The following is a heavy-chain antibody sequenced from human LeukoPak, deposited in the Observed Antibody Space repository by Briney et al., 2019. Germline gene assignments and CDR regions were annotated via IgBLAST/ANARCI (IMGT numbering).Heavy chain of an antibody. Sequence: ASVKVSCKASGYTFTSYYMHWVRQAPGQGLEWMGWIFPYHGNTNYAQNLQGRVTMTTDTSTNTAYLELRSLRSDDTAVYYCARASSIAVPADYWGQGTLVIVSS. D-gene: IGHD6-19*01. J-gene: IGHJ4*02. CDR1: GYTFTSYY. CDR2: IFPYHGNT. V-gene: IGHV1-18*04. CDR3: ARASSIAVPADY.